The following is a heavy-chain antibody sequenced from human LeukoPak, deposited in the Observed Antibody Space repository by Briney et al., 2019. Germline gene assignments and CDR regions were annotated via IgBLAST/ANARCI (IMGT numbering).Heavy chain of an antibody. CDR2: IYTSGST. CDR1: DDSISSYY. D-gene: IGHD3-3*01. J-gene: IGHJ6*02. Sequence: SETLSLTCTVSDDSISSYYWSWIRQPAGKGLEWIGRIYTSGSTNYNPSLKSRVTMSVDTSKNQFSLKLSSVTAADTAVYYCAREGDFWSGYYYYYGMDVWGQGTTVTVSS. CDR3: AREGDFWSGYYYYYGMDV. V-gene: IGHV4-4*07.